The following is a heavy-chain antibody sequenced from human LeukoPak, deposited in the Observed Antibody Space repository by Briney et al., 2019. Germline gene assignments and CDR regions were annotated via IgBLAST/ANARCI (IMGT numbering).Heavy chain of an antibody. J-gene: IGHJ3*02. CDR1: GGTFSSYA. V-gene: IGHV1-69*13. D-gene: IGHD3-3*01. CDR2: IIPIFGTA. Sequence: SVKVSCKASGGTFSSYAISWVRQAPGQGLEWMGGIIPIFGTANYAQKFQGRVTVTADESTSTAYMELSSLRSEDTAVYYCARASGYDFWSGYDAFDIWGQGTMVTVSS. CDR3: ARASGYDFWSGYDAFDI.